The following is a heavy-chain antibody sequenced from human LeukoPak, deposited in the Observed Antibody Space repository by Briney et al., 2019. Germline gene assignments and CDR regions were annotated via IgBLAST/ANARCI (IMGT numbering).Heavy chain of an antibody. Sequence: SETLSLTCAVYGGSFSNYYWSWIQQPPGKGLEWIGEINQSGVSNYNPSLKSRVTISVDTSKSQFSLKLSSVTAADTAVYYCARKGRITMVRGVIYWFDPWGQGTLVTVSS. CDR2: INQSGVS. CDR3: ARKGRITMVRGVIYWFDP. J-gene: IGHJ5*02. V-gene: IGHV4-34*01. D-gene: IGHD3-10*01. CDR1: GGSFSNYY.